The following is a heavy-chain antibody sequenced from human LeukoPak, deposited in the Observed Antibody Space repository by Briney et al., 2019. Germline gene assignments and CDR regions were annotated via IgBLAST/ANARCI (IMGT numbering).Heavy chain of an antibody. V-gene: IGHV4-59*11. CDR1: GGSISSHY. CDR2: LYYSWST. CDR3: ARVSMVTRYYYYYMDV. J-gene: IGHJ6*03. Sequence: SETLSFTCTVSGGSISSHYWSWIRQPPGKGLEWIGYLYYSWSTNYNPSLKSRVTISVDTSKNQFSLKLSSVTAADTAVYYCARVSMVTRYYYYYMDVWGKGTTVTVSS. D-gene: IGHD5-18*01.